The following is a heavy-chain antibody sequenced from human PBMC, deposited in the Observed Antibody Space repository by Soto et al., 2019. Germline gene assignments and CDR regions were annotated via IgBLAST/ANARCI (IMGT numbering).Heavy chain of an antibody. V-gene: IGHV6-1*01. CDR1: VDSVSSNSAA. D-gene: IGHD6-13*01. CDR2: TYYRSKWYN. J-gene: IGHJ6*03. Sequence: SQTLSLTCAISVDSVSSNSAAWNWIRQSPSRGLEWLGRTYYRSKWYNDYAVSVKSRITINPDTSKNQFSLQLNSVTPEDTAVYYCASQTPGIAAAGTIKGYYYFYMDVWGKGTTLTVSS. CDR3: ASQTPGIAAAGTIKGYYYFYMDV.